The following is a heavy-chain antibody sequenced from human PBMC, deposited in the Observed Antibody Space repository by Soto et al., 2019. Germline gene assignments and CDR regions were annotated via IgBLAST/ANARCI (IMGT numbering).Heavy chain of an antibody. Sequence: SVKVSCKASGGTFSSYAISWVRQAPGQGLEWMGGIIPIFGTANYAQKFQGRVTITADESTSTAYMELSSLRSEDTAVYYCARVEYSSSSAAAFDYWGQGTLVTVSS. CDR3: ARVEYSSSSAAAFDY. V-gene: IGHV1-69*13. CDR2: IIPIFGTA. CDR1: GGTFSSYA. J-gene: IGHJ4*02. D-gene: IGHD6-6*01.